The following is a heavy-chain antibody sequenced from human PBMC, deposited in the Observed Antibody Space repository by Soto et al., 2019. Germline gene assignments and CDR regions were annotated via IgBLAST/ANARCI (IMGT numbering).Heavy chain of an antibody. D-gene: IGHD3-9*01. V-gene: IGHV2-70*01. CDR2: IDWDDDK. CDR3: ERIRSYYDILNGTYYYYGMDV. CDR1: GFSLSTSGMC. J-gene: IGHJ6*02. Sequence: SGPTLVNPTQTLALTCTFSGFSLSTSGMCVSWIRQPPGKALEWLALIDWDDDKYYSTSLKTRLTISKDTSKNQVVLTMTNMDPVDTATYYCERIRSYYDILNGTYYYYGMDVWGQGTTVTVSS.